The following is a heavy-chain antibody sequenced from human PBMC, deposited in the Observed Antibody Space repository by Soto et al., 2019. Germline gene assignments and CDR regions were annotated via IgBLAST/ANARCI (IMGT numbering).Heavy chain of an antibody. CDR1: GDSVSTNSAT. CDR3: ARLIGNSWLDS. V-gene: IGHV6-1*01. CDR2: TYYMSKLDY. D-gene: IGHD2-8*01. J-gene: IGHJ5*01. Sequence: QTLSLTCAISGDSVSTNSATWDWIRQSPSRVLEWLGRTYYMSKLDYDYAASVKGRININPDTSNNQVSLHLDSVTPDDTAVYYCARLIGNSWLDSWGQGTLVTVSS.